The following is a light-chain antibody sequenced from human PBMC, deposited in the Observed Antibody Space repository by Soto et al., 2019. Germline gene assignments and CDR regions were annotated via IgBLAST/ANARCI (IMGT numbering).Light chain of an antibody. J-gene: IGLJ1*01. CDR3: FSYAGSSTFV. CDR2: DVT. Sequence: QSALTQPASVSGSPGQSITISCTGTSSDVGNYNLVSWYQQHPGKAPKLMIYDVTKWPSGVSNRFSGSKSGNTASLTISGLQAEDEADYYCFSYAGSSTFVFGPGTKLTVL. CDR1: SSDVGNYNL. V-gene: IGLV2-23*02.